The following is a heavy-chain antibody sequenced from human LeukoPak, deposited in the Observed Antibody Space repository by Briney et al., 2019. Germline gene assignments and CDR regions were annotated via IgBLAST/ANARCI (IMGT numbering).Heavy chain of an antibody. CDR2: IKQDGSEK. J-gene: IGHJ4*02. D-gene: IGHD4-17*01. CDR3: ARNVGDYGDYG. CDR1: GFTFSSYW. Sequence: GGSLRLSCAASGFTFSSYWMSWVRQAPGKGLEWVANIKQDGSEKYYVESVKGRFTMSRDNAKNSLYLQMNTLRGEDTAVYYCARNVGDYGDYGWGQGTLVTVSS. V-gene: IGHV3-7*01.